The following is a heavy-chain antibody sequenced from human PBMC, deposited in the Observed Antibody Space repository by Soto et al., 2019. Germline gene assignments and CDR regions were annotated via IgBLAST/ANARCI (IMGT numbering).Heavy chain of an antibody. J-gene: IGHJ4*02. CDR2: ISAYNGNT. CDR1: GYTFTSYG. Sequence: ASVKVSCKASGYTFTSYGISWVRQAPGQGLEWMGWISAYNGNTNYAQKLQGRVTMTTDTSTSTVYMDLSSLRSEDTAVYYCVRGLASGDYWGQGTLVTVSS. CDR3: VRGLASGDY. V-gene: IGHV1-18*01. D-gene: IGHD6-6*01.